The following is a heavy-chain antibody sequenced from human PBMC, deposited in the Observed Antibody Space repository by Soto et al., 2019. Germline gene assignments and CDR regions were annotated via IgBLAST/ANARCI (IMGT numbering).Heavy chain of an antibody. Sequence: QVHLVQSGVEVKTPGASVKVSCQASGYTFFTYDISWVRQAPGQVLEGMGWISTYSGDTKYAKKFQGRVTMTTDAATTKAYLELRSLRADDTAVYYCARHHGPTTSENWYEPWGQGTLVTVSS. CDR1: GYTFFTYD. CDR3: ARHHGPTTSENWYEP. CDR2: ISTYSGDT. J-gene: IGHJ5*02. V-gene: IGHV1-18*01. D-gene: IGHD5-12*01.